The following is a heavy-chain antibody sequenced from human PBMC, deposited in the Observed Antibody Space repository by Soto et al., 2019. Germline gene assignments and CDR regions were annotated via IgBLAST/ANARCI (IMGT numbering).Heavy chain of an antibody. J-gene: IGHJ5*02. Sequence: EPLTISFNGAGYSCASYGGGWVRQMPGKGLEWMGIIYPGDSDTRYSPSFQGQVTISADKSISTAYLQWSSLKASDTAMYYCARRQNLEWEQGSSISWFDPWGQGTLVTV. V-gene: IGHV5-51*01. D-gene: IGHD1-26*01. CDR2: IYPGDSDT. CDR3: ARRQNLEWEQGSSISWFDP. CDR1: GYSCASYG.